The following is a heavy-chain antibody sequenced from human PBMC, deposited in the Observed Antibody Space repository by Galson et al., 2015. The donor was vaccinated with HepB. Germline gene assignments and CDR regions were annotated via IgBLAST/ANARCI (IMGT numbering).Heavy chain of an antibody. J-gene: IGHJ4*02. D-gene: IGHD1-14*01. V-gene: IGHV1-46*01. CDR3: ARGNTTSGFDY. CDR1: GYTFTNNN. CDR2: INPSDGTT. Sequence: SVKVSCKASGYTFTNNNLHWVRQAPGQGLEWMGVINPSDGTTAYAQYFQDRVTMTGDTSTTTVYMEVISLRSEDTAEYYCARGNTTSGFDYWGQGTLVSVSS.